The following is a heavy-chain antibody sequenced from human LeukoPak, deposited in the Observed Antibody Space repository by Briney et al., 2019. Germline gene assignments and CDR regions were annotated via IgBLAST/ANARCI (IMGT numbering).Heavy chain of an antibody. J-gene: IGHJ5*02. Sequence: GGSLRLSCAASGFTFSSYSMHGVRQAPGKGLEWVAVISYDGSNKYYADSVKGGFTNSRHNSKNTLYLQRNSLRAEDTAVYYCAKGGDSSWCLVCFDPSGDETLVTASS. CDR2: ISYDGSNK. D-gene: IGHD6-13*01. CDR3: AKGGDSSWCLVCFDP. CDR1: GFTFSSYS. V-gene: IGHV3-30*04.